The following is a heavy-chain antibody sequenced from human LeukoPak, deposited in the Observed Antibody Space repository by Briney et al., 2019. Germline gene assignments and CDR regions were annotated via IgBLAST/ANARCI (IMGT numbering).Heavy chain of an antibody. J-gene: IGHJ6*02. CDR2: ISYDGSNK. V-gene: IGHV3-30*18. Sequence: GRPLRLSCAASGFTFSSYGMHWVRQAPGKGLEWAAVISYDGSNKYYADSVKGRFTISRDNSRNTLYLQMNSLRAEDTAVYYCAKDRATVTYYYYYGMDVWGQGTTVTVSS. CDR3: AKDRATVTYYYYYGMDV. D-gene: IGHD4-17*01. CDR1: GFTFSSYG.